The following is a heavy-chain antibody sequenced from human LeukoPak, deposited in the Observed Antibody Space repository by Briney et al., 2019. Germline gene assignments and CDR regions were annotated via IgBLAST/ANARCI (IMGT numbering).Heavy chain of an antibody. J-gene: IGHJ1*01. Sequence: PGGSLRLSCAASGFTFSSYSMNWVRQAPGKGLEWVSGISWNSGSIGYADSVKGRFTISRDNAKNSLYLQMNSLRAEDTALYYCATYYYDGLYLQYWGQGTLVSVAS. V-gene: IGHV3-9*01. CDR3: ATYYYDGLYLQY. CDR2: ISWNSGSI. CDR1: GFTFSSYS. D-gene: IGHD3-22*01.